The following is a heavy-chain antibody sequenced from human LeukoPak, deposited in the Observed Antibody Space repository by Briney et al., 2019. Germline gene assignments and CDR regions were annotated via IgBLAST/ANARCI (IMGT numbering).Heavy chain of an antibody. J-gene: IGHJ3*02. V-gene: IGHV3-21*01. Sequence: GGSLRLSCAASGFTFSSYSMNWVRQAPGKGLEWVSSISSSSSYIYYADSVQGRFTISRDNAKNSLYLQMDSLRAEDTAVYYCARDRGANYDYIWGSHAFDIWGQGTMVTVSS. CDR2: ISSSSSYI. D-gene: IGHD3-16*01. CDR3: ARDRGANYDYIWGSHAFDI. CDR1: GFTFSSYS.